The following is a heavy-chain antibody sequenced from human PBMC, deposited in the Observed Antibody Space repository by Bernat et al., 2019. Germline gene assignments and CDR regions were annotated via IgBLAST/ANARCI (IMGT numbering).Heavy chain of an antibody. CDR2: IYYSGST. V-gene: IGHV4-39*01. J-gene: IGHJ4*02. Sequence: QLQLQESGPGLVKPSETLSLTCTVSGGSISSSNYYWGWIRQPPGKELEWIGSIYYSGSTYYNPSLKSRVTVSVDTSKNQFSLKLSYVTAADTGVYYCARHQRNYGNFDYWGQGTLVTVSS. CDR3: ARHQRNYGNFDY. CDR1: GGSISSSNYY. D-gene: IGHD1-7*01.